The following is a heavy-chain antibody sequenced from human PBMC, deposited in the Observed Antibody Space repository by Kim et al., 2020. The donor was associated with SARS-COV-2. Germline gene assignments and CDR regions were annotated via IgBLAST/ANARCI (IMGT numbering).Heavy chain of an antibody. CDR3: ARWSMTGTTGYYYFALDV. CDR2: ISGSSDYI. J-gene: IGHJ6*02. D-gene: IGHD1-7*01. V-gene: IGHV3-21*01. CDR1: GFAFRSHS. Sequence: GGSLRLSCAASGFAFRSHSMNWVRQAPGKGLEWVPSISGSSDYIYYADSVKGRFTISRDNAKNSLYLQMNSLRAEDTAVYYCARWSMTGTTGYYYFALDVWGQGTTVTVSS.